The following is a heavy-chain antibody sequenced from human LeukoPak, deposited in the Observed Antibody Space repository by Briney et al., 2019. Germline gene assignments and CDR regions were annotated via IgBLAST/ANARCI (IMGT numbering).Heavy chain of an antibody. CDR3: ARAPWGVVVVPAATLYYYYYMDV. D-gene: IGHD2-2*01. CDR2: INPNSGGT. CDR1: GYTSTSYY. Sequence: GASVKVSCKASGYTSTSYYMHWVRQAPGQGLEWMGWINPNSGGTNYAQKFQGRVTMTRDTSISTAYMELSRLRSDDTAVYYCARAPWGVVVVPAATLYYYYYMDVWGKGTTVTVSS. V-gene: IGHV1-2*02. J-gene: IGHJ6*03.